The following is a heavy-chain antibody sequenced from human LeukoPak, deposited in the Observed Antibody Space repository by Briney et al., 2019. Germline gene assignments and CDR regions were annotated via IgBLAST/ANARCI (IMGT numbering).Heavy chain of an antibody. CDR2: IYPSDSET. D-gene: IGHD1-26*01. CDR3: ARSVGATPLDY. CDR1: GYSFTSYW. V-gene: IGHV5-51*01. Sequence: GESLKISCEGSGYSFTSYWIAWGRQMPGEGLEWMGIIYPSDSETTYSPSFQGQVTISADKSISTAYLQWSSLTASDTAMYYCARSVGATPLDYWGQGTPVTVSS. J-gene: IGHJ4*02.